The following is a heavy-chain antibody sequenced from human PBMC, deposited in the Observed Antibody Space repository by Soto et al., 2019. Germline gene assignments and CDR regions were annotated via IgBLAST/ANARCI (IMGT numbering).Heavy chain of an antibody. J-gene: IGHJ4*02. CDR3: ASRILAGSAAGSVRYIDS. CDR1: GYSFTSYW. D-gene: IGHD6-13*01. CDR2: ISAYNGNT. Sequence: KVSCKGCGYSFTSYWIGWVRQAPGQGLEWMGWISAYNGNTNYAQKLQGRVTMTTDTSTSTAYMELRSLRSDDTAVYYCASRILAGSAAGSVRYIDSWGQGTLVTVSS. V-gene: IGHV1-18*04.